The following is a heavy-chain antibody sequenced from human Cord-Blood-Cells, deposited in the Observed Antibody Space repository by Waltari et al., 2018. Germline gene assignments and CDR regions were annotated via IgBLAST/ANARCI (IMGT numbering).Heavy chain of an antibody. Sequence: QVQLQESGPGLVKPSETLSLTCTVSGGSISSYYWSWIRQPAGKGLEWIGRIYTSGSTNYNPSLKSRVTMSVDTSKNQFSLKLSSVTAADTAVYYCARDSVVATRRRYYYYYGMDVWDQGP. CDR1: GGSISSYY. V-gene: IGHV4-4*07. J-gene: IGHJ6*02. CDR2: IYTSGST. CDR3: ARDSVVATRRRYYYYYGMDV. D-gene: IGHD5-12*01.